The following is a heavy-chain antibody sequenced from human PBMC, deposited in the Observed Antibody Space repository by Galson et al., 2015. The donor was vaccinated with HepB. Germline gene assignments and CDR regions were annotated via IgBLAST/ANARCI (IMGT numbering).Heavy chain of an antibody. CDR3: ARRAYGDYGHYFDY. CDR1: GFTFTDYY. D-gene: IGHD4-17*01. Sequence: SLRLSCAASGFTFTDYYMSWIRQAPGKGLEWVSYISGSGSTTIFYADSVKGRFTISRDNAKNSLYLQMTSLRAEDTAVYYCARRAYGDYGHYFDYWGQGTLVTVSS. CDR2: ISGSGSTTI. J-gene: IGHJ4*02. V-gene: IGHV3-11*01.